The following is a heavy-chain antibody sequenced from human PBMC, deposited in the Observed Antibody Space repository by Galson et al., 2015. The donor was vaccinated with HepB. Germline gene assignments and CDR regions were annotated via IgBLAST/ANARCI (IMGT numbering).Heavy chain of an antibody. D-gene: IGHD6-19*01. V-gene: IGHV3-11*05. Sequence: SLRLSCAASGFTFSDYYMSWIRQAPGKGLEWVSYISSSSSYTGYADSVKGRFTISRDNAKNSLYLQMNSLRAEDTAVYYCARDLTYIAVAGISAFDIWGQGTMVTVSS. J-gene: IGHJ3*02. CDR2: ISSSSSYT. CDR3: ARDLTYIAVAGISAFDI. CDR1: GFTFSDYY.